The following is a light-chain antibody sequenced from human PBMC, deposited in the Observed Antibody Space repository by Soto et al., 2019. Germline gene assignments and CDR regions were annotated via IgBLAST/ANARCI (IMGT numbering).Light chain of an antibody. J-gene: IGKJ1*01. CDR1: QSISSW. CDR2: DAS. V-gene: IGKV1-5*01. Sequence: DIQMTHSPSTLSASVGDGVAITCRASQSISSWLAWYQQKPGKAPKLLIYDASSLESGVPSRFSGSGSGTEFTLTISSLQPDDFATYYCQQYNSYSQTFGQGTKVDIK. CDR3: QQYNSYSQT.